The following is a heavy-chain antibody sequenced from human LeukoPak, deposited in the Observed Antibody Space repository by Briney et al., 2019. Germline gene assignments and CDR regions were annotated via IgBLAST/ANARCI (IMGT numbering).Heavy chain of an antibody. CDR1: GFTFSSYA. Sequence: PGGSLRLSCAASGFTFSSYAMSWVRQAPGKGLEWVSAISGSGGSTYYADSVKGRFTSSRDNAKNSLYLQMNNLRDEDTAVYFCAKAGAYGALNTWGQGTLVTVSS. D-gene: IGHD4-17*01. CDR2: ISGSGGST. V-gene: IGHV3-23*01. J-gene: IGHJ5*02. CDR3: AKAGAYGALNT.